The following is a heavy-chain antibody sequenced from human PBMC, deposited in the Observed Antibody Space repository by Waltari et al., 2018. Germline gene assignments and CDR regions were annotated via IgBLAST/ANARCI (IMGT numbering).Heavy chain of an antibody. CDR2: IYYSGST. CDR1: GGSISSYY. CDR3: ARGSHYYGSGSYYFFDY. D-gene: IGHD3-10*01. V-gene: IGHV4-59*01. Sequence: QVQLQESGPGLVKPSETLSLTCTVSGGSISSYYWSWIRQPPGKGLEWIGYIYYSGSTNDNPSLKSRVTISVDTSKNQFSLKLSSVTAADTAVYYCARGSHYYGSGSYYFFDYWGQGTLVTVSS. J-gene: IGHJ4*02.